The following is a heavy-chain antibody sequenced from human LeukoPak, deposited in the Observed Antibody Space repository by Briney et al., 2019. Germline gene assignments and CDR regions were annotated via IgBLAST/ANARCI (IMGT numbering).Heavy chain of an antibody. Sequence: PGGSLRLSCAASGFIFTDHWMSWVRQAPGKGLEWVANIKEDESTKFYADSVKGRFTICGDKAKNSLYLQMNSLRVEDTAVYYCARDYKYAFDNWGQGTLVTVSS. D-gene: IGHD5-24*01. CDR2: IKEDESTK. J-gene: IGHJ4*02. CDR1: GFIFTDHW. CDR3: ARDYKYAFDN. V-gene: IGHV3-7*01.